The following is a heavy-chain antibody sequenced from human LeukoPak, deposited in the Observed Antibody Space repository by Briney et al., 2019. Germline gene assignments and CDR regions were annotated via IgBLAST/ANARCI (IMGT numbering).Heavy chain of an antibody. V-gene: IGHV3-21*06. D-gene: IGHD6-19*01. CDR3: VKNGWLDY. J-gene: IGHJ4*02. Sequence: GGSLRLSCAASGFTFSSQNMNWARQAPGKGLEWVAYISTSGDFTKYADSVEGRFTISRDNAENSLFLLMNSLRVEDTAVYYCVKNGWLDYWGQGILVTVSS. CDR1: GFTFSSQN. CDR2: ISTSGDFT.